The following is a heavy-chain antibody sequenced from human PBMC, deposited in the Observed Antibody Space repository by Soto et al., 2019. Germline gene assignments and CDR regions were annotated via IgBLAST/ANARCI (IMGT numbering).Heavy chain of an antibody. CDR3: AVRGSFRAPDY. Sequence: PGESLKISCKASGYIFTNYWIGWVRQMPGKGLEWMGIIYPGDSDTRYTPSFQGQVTISADKSISTAYLQWSSLKASDTAMYYCAVRGSFRAPDYWGQGTLVTVSS. D-gene: IGHD6-19*01. V-gene: IGHV5-51*01. CDR1: GYIFTNYW. CDR2: IYPGDSDT. J-gene: IGHJ4*02.